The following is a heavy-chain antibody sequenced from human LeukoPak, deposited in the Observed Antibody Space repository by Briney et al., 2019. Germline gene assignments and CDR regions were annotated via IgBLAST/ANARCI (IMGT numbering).Heavy chain of an antibody. CDR1: GFSFSSHA. Sequence: GGSLRLSCEASGFSFSSHAMQWVRQAPGKGLEWVALIWYDGSNTYYADSMQGRFTISRDNSKNTLYLQMNSLRAEDTAIYYCARDTGNHPNNWLDPWGQGTLVTVSS. CDR2: IWYDGSNT. J-gene: IGHJ5*02. V-gene: IGHV3-33*01. CDR3: ARDTGNHPNNWLDP. D-gene: IGHD1-14*01.